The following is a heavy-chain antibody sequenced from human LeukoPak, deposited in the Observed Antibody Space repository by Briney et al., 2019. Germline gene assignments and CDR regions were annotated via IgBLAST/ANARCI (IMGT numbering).Heavy chain of an antibody. D-gene: IGHD3-10*01. CDR3: ARSRIWFGPDGMDV. Sequence: GGSLRLSCAASGFTFSSYSMNWVRQAPGKGLEWVSSISSSSYIYYADSVKGRFTISRDNAKNSVFPQMNSLRAEDTALYYCARSRIWFGPDGMDVWGQGTTVTVSS. J-gene: IGHJ6*02. CDR1: GFTFSSYS. V-gene: IGHV3-21*04. CDR2: ISSSSYI.